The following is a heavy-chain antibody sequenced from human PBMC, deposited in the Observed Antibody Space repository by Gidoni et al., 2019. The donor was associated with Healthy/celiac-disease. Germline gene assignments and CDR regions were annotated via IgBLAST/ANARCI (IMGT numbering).Heavy chain of an antibody. CDR3: AKGPRHIVVVTAADWYFDL. Sequence: EVQLLESGGGLVKPGGSMRLSCAASGYTFSSDDMSWVRQAPGKGLEWVSAISGSGGSTYYSDSVKGRFTISRDNSKNTLYLQMNSLRAEDTAVYYCAKGPRHIVVVTAADWYFDLWGRGTLVTVSS. V-gene: IGHV3-23*01. CDR2: ISGSGGST. D-gene: IGHD2-21*02. J-gene: IGHJ2*01. CDR1: GYTFSSDD.